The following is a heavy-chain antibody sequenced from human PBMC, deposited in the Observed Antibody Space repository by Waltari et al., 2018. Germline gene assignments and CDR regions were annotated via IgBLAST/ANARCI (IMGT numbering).Heavy chain of an antibody. CDR3: AKHQRGKLDPYYYYYMDV. CDR2: ISGSGGST. CDR1: GFTFSSYA. D-gene: IGHD2-2*03. Sequence: EVQLVESGGGLVQPGGSLRLSCAASGFTFSSYAMSWVRQAPGKGLEWVSAISGSGGSTYYADSVKGRFTISRDNSKNTLYLQMNSLRAEDTAVYYCAKHQRGKLDPYYYYYMDVWGKGTTVTVSS. J-gene: IGHJ6*03. V-gene: IGHV3-23*04.